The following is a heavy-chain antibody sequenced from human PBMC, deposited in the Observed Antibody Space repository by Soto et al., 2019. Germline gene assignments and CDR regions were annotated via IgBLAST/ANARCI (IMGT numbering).Heavy chain of an antibody. CDR1: GGTFSSYA. CDR2: MNPNSGNT. V-gene: IGHV1-8*02. J-gene: IGHJ5*02. CDR3: AREVVGAVAA. Sequence: ASVKVSCKASGGTFSSYAINWVRQATGQGLEWMGWMNPNSGNTGYAQKFQGRVTMTRNTSISTAYMELSSLRSEDTAVYYCAREVVGAVAAWGQGSLVTVSS. D-gene: IGHD6-19*01.